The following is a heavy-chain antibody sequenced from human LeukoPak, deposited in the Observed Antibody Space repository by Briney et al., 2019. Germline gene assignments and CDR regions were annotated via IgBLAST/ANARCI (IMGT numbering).Heavy chain of an antibody. Sequence: SETLSLTCTVSGGSISSYYWSWIRQPAGKGLEWIGRIYTSGSTNYNPSLKSRVTMSVDTSKNQFSLKLSSVTAADTVVYYCAREPYSSSWNNWFDPWGQGTLVTVSS. CDR2: IYTSGST. D-gene: IGHD6-13*01. CDR3: AREPYSSSWNNWFDP. CDR1: GGSISSYY. V-gene: IGHV4-4*07. J-gene: IGHJ5*02.